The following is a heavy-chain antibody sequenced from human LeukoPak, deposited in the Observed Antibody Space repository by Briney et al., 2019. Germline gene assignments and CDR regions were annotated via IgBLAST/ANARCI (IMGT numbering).Heavy chain of an antibody. J-gene: IGHJ4*02. CDR1: GFTFSSYA. D-gene: IGHD2-2*01. CDR2: IRYDGSNK. CDR3: AKDLVVVPAANYFDY. Sequence: RTGGSLRLSCAASGFTFSSYAMHWVRQAPGKGLEWVAFIRYDGSNKYYADSVKGRFTISRDNSKNTLYLQMNSLRAEDTAVYYCAKDLVVVPAANYFDYWGQGTLVTVSS. V-gene: IGHV3-30*02.